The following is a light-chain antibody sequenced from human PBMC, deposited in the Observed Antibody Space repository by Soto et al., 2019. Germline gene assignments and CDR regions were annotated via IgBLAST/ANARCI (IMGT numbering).Light chain of an antibody. CDR1: QSVSTY. J-gene: IGKJ5*01. Sequence: EIVLTQSPATQSLSPGERATLSCRASQSVSTYLAWYQQKPGQAPRLLIYDASIRATGIPARFSGSGSGTDFTLTISSLEPEDLAVYYCQQRRNWPPITFGQGTRLEIK. CDR3: QQRRNWPPIT. V-gene: IGKV3-11*01. CDR2: DAS.